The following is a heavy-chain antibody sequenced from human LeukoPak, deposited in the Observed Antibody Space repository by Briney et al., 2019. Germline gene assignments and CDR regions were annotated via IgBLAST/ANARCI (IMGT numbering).Heavy chain of an antibody. J-gene: IGHJ4*02. CDR3: AKENNWNDGRFNYFDY. D-gene: IGHD1-20*01. CDR2: ISGSGTAT. V-gene: IGHV3-23*01. Sequence: PGGSLRLSCAASEFTFSNYAMTWVRQAPGKGLKWVSTISGSGTATYYADSVKGRFTISRDNSKNTLYLQMNGLRAEDTAVYYCAKENNWNDGRFNYFDYWGQETLVTVSS. CDR1: EFTFSNYA.